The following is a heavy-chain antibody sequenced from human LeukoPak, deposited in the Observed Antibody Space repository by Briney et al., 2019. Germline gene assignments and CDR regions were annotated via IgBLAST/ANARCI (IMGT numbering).Heavy chain of an antibody. CDR1: GFTFTTYT. D-gene: IGHD2-2*01. CDR3: AKGRGLGIVVVPAAPSDY. Sequence: GGSLRLSCAASGFTFTTYTMNWVRQTPGKGLEWVSAISGSGGSTYYADSVKGRFTISRDNSKNTLYLQMNSLRAEDTAVYYCAKGRGLGIVVVPAAPSDYWGQGTLVTVSS. CDR2: ISGSGGST. J-gene: IGHJ4*02. V-gene: IGHV3-23*01.